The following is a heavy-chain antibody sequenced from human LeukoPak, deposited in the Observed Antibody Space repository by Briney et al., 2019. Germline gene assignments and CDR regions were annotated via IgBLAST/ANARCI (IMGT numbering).Heavy chain of an antibody. D-gene: IGHD3-10*01. Sequence: PGGSLRLSCAASGFTFDDYAMHWARQAPGRGLEWVSGISWNSGSIGYADSVKGRFTISRDNAKNSLYLQMNSLRAEDTALYYCAKDLHKSPGSGSYYKGHYYYYGMDVWGQGTTVTVSS. J-gene: IGHJ6*02. CDR1: GFTFDDYA. CDR2: ISWNSGSI. CDR3: AKDLHKSPGSGSYYKGHYYYYGMDV. V-gene: IGHV3-9*01.